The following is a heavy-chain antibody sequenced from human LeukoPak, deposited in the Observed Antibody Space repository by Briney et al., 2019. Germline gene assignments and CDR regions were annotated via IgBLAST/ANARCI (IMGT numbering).Heavy chain of an antibody. V-gene: IGHV4-39*01. D-gene: IGHD3-10*01. Sequence: SETLSLTCTVSGGSISSSSYYWGWIRQPPGKGLEWIGSIYYSGSTYYNPSLKSRVTISVDTSKNQFFLKLSSVTAADTAVYYCASAGGGSGVINYWGQGTLVTVSS. CDR2: IYYSGST. CDR1: GGSISSSSYY. J-gene: IGHJ4*02. CDR3: ASAGGGSGVINY.